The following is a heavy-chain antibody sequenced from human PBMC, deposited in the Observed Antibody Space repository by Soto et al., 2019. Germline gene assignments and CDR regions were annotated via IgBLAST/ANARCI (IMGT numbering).Heavy chain of an antibody. CDR3: ARGSSSGWDRHDAFDI. J-gene: IGHJ3*02. V-gene: IGHV3-48*01. D-gene: IGHD6-19*01. CDR2: ISSSSSTI. CDR1: GFTFSSYS. Sequence: GGSLRLSCAASGFTFSSYSMNWVRQAPGKGLEWVSYISSSSSTIYYANSVKGRFTISRDNAKNSLYLQMNSLRAEDTAVYYCARGSSSGWDRHDAFDIWGQGTMVTVSS.